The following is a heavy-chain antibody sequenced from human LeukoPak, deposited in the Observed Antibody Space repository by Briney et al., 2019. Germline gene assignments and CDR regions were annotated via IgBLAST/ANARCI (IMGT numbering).Heavy chain of an antibody. J-gene: IGHJ4*02. Sequence: SETLSLTCTVSGGSISSGDYYWTWIRQPPRKGLEWIGYIYYSGSTNYNPSLNSRVTISVDTSKNQFSLKLSSVTAADTAVYYCARDRSEFDYWGQGTLVTVSS. CDR1: GGSISSGDYY. CDR2: IYYSGST. V-gene: IGHV4-61*08. CDR3: ARDRSEFDY.